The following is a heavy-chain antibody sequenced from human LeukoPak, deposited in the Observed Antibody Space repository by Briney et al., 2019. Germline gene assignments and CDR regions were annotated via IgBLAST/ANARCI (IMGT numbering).Heavy chain of an antibody. Sequence: PGGSLRLSCAASGFTFSSYWMSWVRQAPGKGLEWVANIKQGGSEKYYVDSVKGRFTISRDNAKNSLYLQMNSLRAEDTAVYYCARDGVGAVASTDYWGQGTLVTVSS. CDR2: IKQGGSEK. V-gene: IGHV3-7*01. J-gene: IGHJ4*02. CDR3: ARDGVGAVASTDY. D-gene: IGHD6-19*01. CDR1: GFTFSSYW.